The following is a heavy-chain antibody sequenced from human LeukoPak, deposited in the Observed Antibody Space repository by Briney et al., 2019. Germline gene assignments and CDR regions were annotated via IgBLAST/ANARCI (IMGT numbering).Heavy chain of an antibody. CDR2: INPHSGGT. Sequence: VASVKVSCKASGYTFSDNYIHWVRQAPGQGLEWMGWINPHSGGTNYGENFQGRVTLTRDTSISTAYMDLSSLISDDAAVYYCAREFMWVTAFDIWGQGTMVTVSS. CDR3: AREFMWVTAFDI. V-gene: IGHV1-2*02. CDR1: GYTFSDNY. J-gene: IGHJ3*02. D-gene: IGHD2-21*02.